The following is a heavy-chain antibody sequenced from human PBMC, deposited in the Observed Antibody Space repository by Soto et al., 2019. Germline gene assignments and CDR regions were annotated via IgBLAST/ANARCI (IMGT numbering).Heavy chain of an antibody. J-gene: IGHJ4*02. V-gene: IGHV5-10-1*01. CDR3: ARQIYDSDTGPHFQYSFDS. Sequence: GESLKISCKGSGYSFAGDWITGVRQKPGKGLDWMGRIDPSDSQTYYSPSFRGHVTISVTKSITTVFLQWSSLRASDTAMYYCARQIYDSDTGPHFQYSFDSWGPGPPVTVSS. CDR1: GYSFAGDW. CDR2: IDPSDSQT. D-gene: IGHD3-22*01.